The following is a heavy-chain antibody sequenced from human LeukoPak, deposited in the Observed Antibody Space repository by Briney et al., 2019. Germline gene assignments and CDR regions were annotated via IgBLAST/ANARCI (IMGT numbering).Heavy chain of an antibody. V-gene: IGHV4-39*01. CDR2: IYYSGST. D-gene: IGHD3-10*01. Sequence: PSETLSLTCTVSGGSISSSSYYWGWIRQPPGKGLEWIGSIYYSGSTYYNPSLKSRVTISVDTSKNQFSLKLSSVTAADTAVYYCARHSPYYGSEYWGQGTLVTVSS. J-gene: IGHJ4*02. CDR1: GGSISSSSYY. CDR3: ARHSPYYGSEY.